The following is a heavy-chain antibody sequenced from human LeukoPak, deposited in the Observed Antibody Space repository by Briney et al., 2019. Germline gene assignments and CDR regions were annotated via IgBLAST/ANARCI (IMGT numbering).Heavy chain of an antibody. CDR1: GFTFDDYG. V-gene: IGHV3-20*04. CDR3: ARSTSSSGYYYYYMDV. D-gene: IGHD6-6*01. J-gene: IGHJ6*03. CDR2: ITWNGGST. Sequence: GGSLRLSCAASGFTFDDYGMSWVRQAPGKGLEWVSGITWNGGSTGYADSVKGRFTISRDNAKNSLYLQMNSLRDEDTALYYCARSTSSSGYYYYYMDVWGKGTTVTVSS.